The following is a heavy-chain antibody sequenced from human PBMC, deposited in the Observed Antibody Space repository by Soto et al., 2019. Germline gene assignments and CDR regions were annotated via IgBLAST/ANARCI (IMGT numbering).Heavy chain of an antibody. J-gene: IGHJ4*02. Sequence: TGCISRWSPSRGNYYWTWIRQHPGTGLEWIGYIYYSGSAYYNPSLKSRVTISVDTSRSQFSLKLSSVTAADTAVYYCARTFYYGSGTSDYWGQGTLVTVSS. CDR2: IYYSGSA. V-gene: IGHV4-31*03. CDR1: RWSPSRGNYY. D-gene: IGHD3-10*01. CDR3: ARTFYYGSGTSDY.